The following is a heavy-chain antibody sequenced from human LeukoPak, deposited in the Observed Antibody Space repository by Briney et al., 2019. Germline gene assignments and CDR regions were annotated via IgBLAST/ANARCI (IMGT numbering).Heavy chain of an antibody. V-gene: IGHV3-53*01. D-gene: IGHD3-3*01. CDR2: IYSGGST. CDR1: GFTVSSNY. CDR3: AKDVSGPTTYYDFWSGSYGMDV. Sequence: GGSLRLSCAASGFTVSSNYMSWVRQAPGKGLEWVSVIYSGGSTYYADSVKGRFTISRDNSKNTLYLQMNSLRAEDTAVYYCAKDVSGPTTYYDFWSGSYGMDVWGQGTTVTVSS. J-gene: IGHJ6*02.